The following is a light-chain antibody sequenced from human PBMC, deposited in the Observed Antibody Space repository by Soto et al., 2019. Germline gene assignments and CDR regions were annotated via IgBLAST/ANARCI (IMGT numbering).Light chain of an antibody. CDR2: DAS. CDR3: QQYDSLSIT. J-gene: IGKJ5*01. V-gene: IGKV1-33*01. CDR1: QDISNY. Sequence: DIQMTQSPSSLSASVGDRVTITCQASQDISNYLNWYQQKPGKAPKLLIYDASNLETGVPSRFSGSGSGTDFSFTITSLQPEDFATYYCQQYDSLSITFGQGTRLEIK.